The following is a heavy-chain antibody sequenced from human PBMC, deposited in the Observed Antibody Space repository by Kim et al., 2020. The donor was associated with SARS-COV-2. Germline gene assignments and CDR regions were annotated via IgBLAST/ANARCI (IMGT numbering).Heavy chain of an antibody. Sequence: GGSLRLSCAASGFTFSSYGMHWVRQAPGKGLEWVAVISYDGSNKYYADSVKGRFTISRDNSKNTLYLQMNSLRAEDTAVYYCAKGIAAAGNGNLFDYWG. D-gene: IGHD6-13*01. J-gene: IGHJ4*01. CDR2: ISYDGSNK. CDR3: AKGIAAAGNGNLFDY. CDR1: GFTFSSYG. V-gene: IGHV3-30*18.